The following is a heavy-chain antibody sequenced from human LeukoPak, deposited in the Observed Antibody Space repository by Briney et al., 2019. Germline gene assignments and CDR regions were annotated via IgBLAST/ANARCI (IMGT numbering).Heavy chain of an antibody. CDR1: GFTLSSYA. CDR2: ISGSGGST. CDR3: ARAQGAWEAEDAFDI. Sequence: PGGSLRLSCAASGFTLSSYAMSWVRQAPGKGLEWVSAISGSGGSTYYADSVKGRFTISRDNSKNTLYLQMNSLRLEDTAVYYCARAQGAWEAEDAFDIWGQGTTVTVSS. J-gene: IGHJ3*02. D-gene: IGHD1-26*01. V-gene: IGHV3-23*01.